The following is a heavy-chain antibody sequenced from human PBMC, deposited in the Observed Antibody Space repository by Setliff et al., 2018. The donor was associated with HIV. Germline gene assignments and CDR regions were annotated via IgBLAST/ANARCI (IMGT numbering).Heavy chain of an antibody. CDR3: ARILGSHYYYGLGV. Sequence: SETLSLTCTVSGGSFSSGDYSWTWIRQPPGKGLEWIGFIFYSGSTHQNPSLKSRVTISVDSSKNHFSLILSSVTAADTAVYFCARILGSHYYYGLGVWGPVTTVTVSS. J-gene: IGHJ6*02. CDR1: GGSFSSGDYS. D-gene: IGHD6-19*01. V-gene: IGHV4-30-4*08. CDR2: IFYSGST.